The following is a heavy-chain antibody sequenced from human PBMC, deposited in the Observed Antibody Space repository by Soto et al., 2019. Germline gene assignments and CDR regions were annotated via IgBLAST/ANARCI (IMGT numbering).Heavy chain of an antibody. Sequence: SETLSLTCTVSGGSISSSSYYWGWIRQPPGKGLEWIGSIYYSGSTYYNPSLKSRVTISVDTSKNQFSLKLSSVTAADTAVYYCASIVGATPFVDYWGQGTLVTVSS. CDR3: ASIVGATPFVDY. V-gene: IGHV4-39*01. CDR2: IYYSGST. J-gene: IGHJ4*02. CDR1: GGSISSSSYY. D-gene: IGHD1-26*01.